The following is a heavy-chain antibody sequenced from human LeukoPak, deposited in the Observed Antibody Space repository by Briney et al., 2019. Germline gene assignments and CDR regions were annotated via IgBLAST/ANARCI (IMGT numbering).Heavy chain of an antibody. J-gene: IGHJ6*03. CDR1: GGTFSSYA. CDR2: IIPIFGTA. Sequence: GASVKVSCKASGGTFSSYAISWVRQAPGQGLEWMGGIIPIFGTANYAQKFQGRVTITADKSTSTAYMELSSLRSEDTAVYYCARGSGSYFSGYYYYYYMDVWGKGTTVTVSS. V-gene: IGHV1-69*06. CDR3: ARGSGSYFSGYYYYYYMDV. D-gene: IGHD1-26*01.